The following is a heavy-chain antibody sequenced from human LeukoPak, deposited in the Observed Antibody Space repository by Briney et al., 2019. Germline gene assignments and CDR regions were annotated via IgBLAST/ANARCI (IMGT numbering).Heavy chain of an antibody. V-gene: IGHV3-23*01. CDR1: GFTFSTYA. Sequence: GGSLRLSCAASGFTFSTYAMSWVRQAPGKGLEWVSGIGGSGGGTYYADSVKGRLITSRDTFKNTLYLQMNNLRAEDTAIYYCAKANSGSWKSGWFDPWGQGTLVTVSS. CDR2: IGGSGGGT. CDR3: AKANSGSWKSGWFDP. D-gene: IGHD6-19*01. J-gene: IGHJ5*02.